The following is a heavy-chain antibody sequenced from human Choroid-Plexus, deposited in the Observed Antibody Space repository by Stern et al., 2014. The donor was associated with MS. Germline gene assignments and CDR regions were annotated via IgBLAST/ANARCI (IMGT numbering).Heavy chain of an antibody. D-gene: IGHD3-3*01. CDR2: IKEDGTEK. J-gene: IGHJ6*02. CDR3: ARVYNTIYGIVTQRGSGMDV. V-gene: IGHV3-7*01. CDR1: GFTFGNYW. Sequence: EVQLVESGGGLVQPGGSLTISCTAAGFTFGNYWMTWVRQAPGKGLEWGANIKEDGTEKNYVDSGKGRFTISRDNARNSLYLQMNSLRVEDTDLYYCARVYNTIYGIVTQRGSGMDVWGQGTTVIVSS.